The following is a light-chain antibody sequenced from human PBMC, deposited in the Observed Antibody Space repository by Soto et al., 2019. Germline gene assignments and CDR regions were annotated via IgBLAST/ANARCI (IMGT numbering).Light chain of an antibody. CDR1: QSVSRN. J-gene: IGKJ1*01. CDR3: QQRSNWPV. Sequence: EIVMTQSPATLSVSPGERATLSCRASQSVSRNLAWYQQKPGQAPRLLIYDASTRATGTPARFSGSGSGTDFTLTISSLEPEDFAVYYCQQRSNWPVFGQGTKVDIK. V-gene: IGKV3-11*01. CDR2: DAS.